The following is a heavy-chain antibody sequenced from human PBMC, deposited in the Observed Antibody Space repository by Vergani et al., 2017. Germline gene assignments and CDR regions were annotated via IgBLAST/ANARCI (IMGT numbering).Heavy chain of an antibody. J-gene: IGHJ6*04. CDR1: GCIFSTYA. CDR2: TRNKARGYST. V-gene: IGHV3-72*01. CDR3: ARTLKFLDMDV. Sequence: EVQLLESGGDLVQPGGSLRLSCTASGCIFSTYAMSWVRQAPGKGLEWVARTRNKARGYSTDYAASVRGRFIVSRDASGKSVSLQMTRLRIDDTAVYFCARTLKFLDMDVWGKGTTVTVSS. D-gene: IGHD3-3*01.